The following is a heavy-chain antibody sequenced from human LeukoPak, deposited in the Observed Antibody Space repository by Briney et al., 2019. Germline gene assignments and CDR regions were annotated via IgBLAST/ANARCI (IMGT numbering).Heavy chain of an antibody. CDR1: GFTFSSYW. Sequence: GALRLSCAASGFTFSSYWMSWVRQAPGKGLEWVAFIRYDGSNKYYADSVKGRFTISRDNSKNTLYLQMNSLRAEDTAVYYCAKIAAANCGGDCYSGAYYFDYWGQGTLVTVSS. J-gene: IGHJ4*02. D-gene: IGHD2-21*02. V-gene: IGHV3-30*02. CDR2: IRYDGSNK. CDR3: AKIAAANCGGDCYSGAYYFDY.